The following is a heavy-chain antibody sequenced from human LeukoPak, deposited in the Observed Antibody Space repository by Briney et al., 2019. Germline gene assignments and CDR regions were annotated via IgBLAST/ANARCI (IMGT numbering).Heavy chain of an antibody. V-gene: IGHV4-61*08. CDR3: ARGSAGYGYAFDI. D-gene: IGHD5-12*01. J-gene: IGHJ3*02. CDR1: GGSISSGGYS. CDR2: IYYSGST. Sequence: PSETLSLTCAVSGGSISSGGYSWSWIRQPPGKGLEWIGYIYYSGSTNYNPSLKSRVTISVDTSKNQFSLKLSSVTAADTAVYYCARGSAGYGYAFDIWGQGTMVTVSS.